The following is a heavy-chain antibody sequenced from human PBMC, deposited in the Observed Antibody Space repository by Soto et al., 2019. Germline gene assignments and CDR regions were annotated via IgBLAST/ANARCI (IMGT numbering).Heavy chain of an antibody. J-gene: IGHJ5*02. V-gene: IGHV4-61*01. D-gene: IGHD3-22*01. CDR2: IYYSGST. CDR3: ARSYYDSTGFAVDP. Sequence: PSETLSLTCTVSGGSVSSGSYYWSWIRQPPGKGLEWIGYIYYSGSTNYNPSLKSRVTISVDTSKNQFSLKLSSVTAADTAVYYCARSYYDSTGFAVDPWGQGTLVTVSS. CDR1: GGSVSSGSYY.